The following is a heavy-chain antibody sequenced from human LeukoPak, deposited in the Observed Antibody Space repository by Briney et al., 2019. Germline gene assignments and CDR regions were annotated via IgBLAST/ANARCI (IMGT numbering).Heavy chain of an antibody. Sequence: VASVKVSCKASGGTFSSYAISWVRQAPGQGLEWMGGIIPIFGTANYAQKFQGRVTITTDESTSTAYMELSSLRSEDTAVYYCARDYDWNYDWFDPWGQGTLVTVSS. CDR2: IIPIFGTA. CDR1: GGTFSSYA. J-gene: IGHJ5*02. V-gene: IGHV1-69*05. D-gene: IGHD1-7*01. CDR3: ARDYDWNYDWFDP.